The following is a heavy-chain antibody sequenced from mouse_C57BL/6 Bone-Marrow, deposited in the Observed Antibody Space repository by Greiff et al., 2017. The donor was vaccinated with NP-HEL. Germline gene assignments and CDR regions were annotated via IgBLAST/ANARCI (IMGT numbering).Heavy chain of an antibody. CDR2: IYPCGGYT. D-gene: IGHD2-4*01. V-gene: IGHV1-63*01. J-gene: IGHJ4*01. CDR1: GYTFTNYW. Sequence: VQLQQSGAELVRPGTSVKMSCKASGYTFTNYWIGWVKQSPGHGLEWIGDIYPCGGYTNYNEKFKGKATLTADKSSSTAYMQFSSLTSEDSAIYYWAVFAIYYDYPGDCAMDYWGQGTSVTVSS. CDR3: AVFAIYYDYPGDCAMDY.